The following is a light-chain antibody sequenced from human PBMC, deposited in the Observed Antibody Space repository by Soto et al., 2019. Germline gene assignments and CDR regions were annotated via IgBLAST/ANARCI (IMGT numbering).Light chain of an antibody. V-gene: IGKV3-15*01. CDR3: QQSYSSPPT. J-gene: IGKJ1*01. CDR2: RAS. CDR1: QNIYSN. Sequence: IVMTQSPATLSVSPGERATLSCRASQNIYSNVAWYQQRPGQAPRLLIYRASTRATGIPARFSGSGSGTDFTLTISSLQPEDFATYYGQQSYSSPPTFGQGTKVDIK.